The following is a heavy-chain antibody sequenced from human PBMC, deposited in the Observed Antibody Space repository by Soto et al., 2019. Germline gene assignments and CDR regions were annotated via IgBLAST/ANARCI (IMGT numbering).Heavy chain of an antibody. D-gene: IGHD6-19*01. CDR2: IYYSGST. Sequence: PSETLSLTCTVSGGSISSYYWSWIRQPPGKGLEWIGYIYYSGSTNYNPSLKSRVTISVDTSKNQFSLKLSSVTAADTAVYYCARDYFSGFDYWGQGTLVTVSS. CDR1: GGSISSYY. CDR3: ARDYFSGFDY. J-gene: IGHJ4*02. V-gene: IGHV4-59*01.